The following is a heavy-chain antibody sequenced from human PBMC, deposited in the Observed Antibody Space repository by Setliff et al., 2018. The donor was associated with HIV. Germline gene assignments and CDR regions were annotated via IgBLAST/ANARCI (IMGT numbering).Heavy chain of an antibody. Sequence: SETLSLTCTVSGGSIRSHYWSWIRQPPGKGLEWIGSFYHTGSTHYNPSLKSRTTMSLDTSRNQVSLKLSSVSAADTAVYYCTVYNTGSSKDHYWGQGTPVTVSS. V-gene: IGHV4-59*11. CDR1: GGSIRSHY. J-gene: IGHJ4*02. D-gene: IGHD2-8*02. CDR2: FYHTGST. CDR3: TVYNTGSSKDHY.